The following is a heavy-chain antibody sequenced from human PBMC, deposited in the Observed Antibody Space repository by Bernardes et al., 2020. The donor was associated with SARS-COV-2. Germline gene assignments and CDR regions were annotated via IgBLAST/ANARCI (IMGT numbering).Heavy chain of an antibody. CDR1: GYTFIGYG. Sequence: ASVKVSGKASGYTFIGYGISWVRQAPGQGLEWMGWISPNTGDTNYAQKLQGRVTMTTDTSTSTAYMELKSLTSDDTAVYYCLKTTSVSGTTWFDYWGQGTLVIVSS. D-gene: IGHD6-19*01. J-gene: IGHJ4*02. CDR2: ISPNTGDT. CDR3: LKTTSVSGTTWFDY. V-gene: IGHV1-18*04.